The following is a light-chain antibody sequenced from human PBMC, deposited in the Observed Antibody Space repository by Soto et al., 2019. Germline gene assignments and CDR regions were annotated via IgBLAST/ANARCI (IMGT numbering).Light chain of an antibody. J-gene: IGLJ1*01. CDR1: SGDVGDNY. V-gene: IGLV2-8*01. CDR3: SSYAGSNNFG. Sequence: QSALTQPPSASGSPGQSVTISCTGTSGDVGDNYVSWYQQHLGKAPKLIIYEVSQRPSGVPDRFSGSKSGNTASLTVSGLQAEDEADYYCSSYAGSNNFGFGSGTKVTVL. CDR2: EVS.